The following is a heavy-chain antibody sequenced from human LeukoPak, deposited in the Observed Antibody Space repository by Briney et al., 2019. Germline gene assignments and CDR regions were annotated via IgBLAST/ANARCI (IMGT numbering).Heavy chain of an antibody. V-gene: IGHV1-69*13. J-gene: IGHJ4*02. CDR1: GYTFTSYG. D-gene: IGHD1-7*01. Sequence: ASVKVSCKASGYTFTSYGINWVRQAPGQGLEWMGGIIPIFGTASYAQNFQGRVTITADESTSTAYMELSSLRSEDTAVYYCARVAHDNWNYGEPIDFWGQGTLVTVSS. CDR2: IIPIFGTA. CDR3: ARVAHDNWNYGEPIDF.